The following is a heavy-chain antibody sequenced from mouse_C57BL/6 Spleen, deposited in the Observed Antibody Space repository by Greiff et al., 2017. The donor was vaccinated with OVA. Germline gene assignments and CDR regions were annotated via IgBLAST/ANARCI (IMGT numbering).Heavy chain of an antibody. CDR1: GYAFSSYW. J-gene: IGHJ3*01. V-gene: IGHV1-80*01. D-gene: IGHD4-1*01. CDR2: IYPGDGDT. CDR3: ARELTAWFAY. Sequence: QVHVKQSGAELVKPGASVKISCKASGYAFSSYWMNWVKQRPGKGLEWIGQIYPGDGDTNYNGKFKGKATLTADKSSSTAYMQLSSLTSEDSAVYFCARELTAWFAYWGQGTLVTVSA.